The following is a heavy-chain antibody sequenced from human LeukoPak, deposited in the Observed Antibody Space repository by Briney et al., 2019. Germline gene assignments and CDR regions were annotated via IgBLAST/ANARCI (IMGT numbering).Heavy chain of an antibody. CDR2: IIPIFGTA. V-gene: IGHV1-69*05. CDR3: ASGDVIRIDY. CDR1: GGTFSSYA. D-gene: IGHD3-3*01. J-gene: IGHJ4*02. Sequence: GASVKVSCKASGGTFSSYAISWVRQAPGQGLEWMGRIIPIFGTANYAQKFQGRVTITTDESTSTAYMELSSLRSEDTAVYYCASGDVIRIDYWGQGTLVTVSS.